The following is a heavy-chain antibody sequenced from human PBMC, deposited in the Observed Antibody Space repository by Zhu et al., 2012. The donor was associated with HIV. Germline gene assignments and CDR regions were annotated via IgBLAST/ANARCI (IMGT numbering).Heavy chain of an antibody. CDR3: ASDYDNYGGAFHI. J-gene: IGHJ3*02. V-gene: IGHV4-59*11. CDR2: VHDSGST. CDR1: GDSIKSHY. D-gene: IGHD4-17*01. Sequence: QVQLQESGPGLVKPSETLSLTCTVSGDSIKSHYWNWLRQAPGKELEWIGYVHDSGSTNYNPSLKSRLAISLEASKTLFSLRLTSVTAADTAVYYCASDYDNYGGAFHIWGHGTLVTVSS.